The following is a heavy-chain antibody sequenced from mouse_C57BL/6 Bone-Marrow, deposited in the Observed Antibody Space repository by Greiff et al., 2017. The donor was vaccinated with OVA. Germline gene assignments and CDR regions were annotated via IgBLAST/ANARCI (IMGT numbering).Heavy chain of an antibody. CDR1: GYTFTSYW. Sequence: QVQLQQPGAELVKPGASVKLSCKASGYTFTSYWMHWVKQRPGQGLEWIGMIHPNSGSTNYNEKFKSKATLTVDKSSSTAYMQLRSLPSEESAVDYCARYPLRGWYFDVWGTGTTVTVSS. J-gene: IGHJ1*03. CDR3: ARYPLRGWYFDV. D-gene: IGHD3-2*02. V-gene: IGHV1-64*01. CDR2: IHPNSGST.